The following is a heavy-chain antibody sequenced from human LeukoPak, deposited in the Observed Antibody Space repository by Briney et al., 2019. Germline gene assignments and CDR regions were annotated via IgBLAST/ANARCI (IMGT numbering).Heavy chain of an antibody. D-gene: IGHD3-22*01. CDR3: ARDLMIVVDAGDY. J-gene: IGHJ4*02. CDR1: GYTFTGYY. CDR2: INPNSGGT. Sequence: ASVKVSFKASGYTFTGYYMHWVRQAPGQGLEWMGRINPNSGGTNYAQKFQGRVTMTRDTSISTAYMELSRLRSDDTAVYYCARDLMIVVDAGDYWGQGTLVTVSS. V-gene: IGHV1-2*06.